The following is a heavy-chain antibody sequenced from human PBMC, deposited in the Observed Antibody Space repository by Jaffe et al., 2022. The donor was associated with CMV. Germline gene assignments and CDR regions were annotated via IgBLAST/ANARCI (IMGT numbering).Heavy chain of an antibody. CDR1: GGSISSYY. CDR2: IYTSGST. J-gene: IGHJ6*02. Sequence: QVQLQESGPGLVKPSETLSLTCTVSGGSISSYYWSWIRQPAGKGLEWIGRIYTSGSTNYNPSLKSRVTMSVDTSKNQFSLKLSSVTAADTAVYYCARESTYYDFWSGYPRAYYYYGMDVWGQGTTVTVSS. D-gene: IGHD3-3*01. V-gene: IGHV4-4*07. CDR3: ARESTYYDFWSGYPRAYYYYGMDV.